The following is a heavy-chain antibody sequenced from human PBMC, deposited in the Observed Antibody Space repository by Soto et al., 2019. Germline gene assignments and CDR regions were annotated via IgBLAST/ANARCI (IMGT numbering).Heavy chain of an antibody. D-gene: IGHD5-18*01. Sequence: GGSLRLSCAASGFDFSNYWIGWVRQAPGKGLEWVANIKKDGSEKYYVDSVKGRFTISRDNAQKSLYLQMSSLRVEGTAVYYCASLDTAMVKTAGYWGQGTLVTVSS. J-gene: IGHJ4*02. CDR1: GFDFSNYW. CDR2: IKKDGSEK. V-gene: IGHV3-7*01. CDR3: ASLDTAMVKTAGY.